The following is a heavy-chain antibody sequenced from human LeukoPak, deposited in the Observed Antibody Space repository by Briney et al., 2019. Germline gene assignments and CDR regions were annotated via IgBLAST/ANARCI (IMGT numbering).Heavy chain of an antibody. D-gene: IGHD3-9*01. CDR3: AKGSFDMGY. Sequence: HTGGSLRLSCAASGFTFSSYVMSWVRQAPGKGLEWVSAIVGSGGNTYYAESVKGRFTISRDNSKNTLYLQMNSLRAEDTAVYYCAKGSFDMGYWGQGTLVTVSS. CDR1: GFTFSSYV. V-gene: IGHV3-23*01. J-gene: IGHJ4*02. CDR2: IVGSGGNT.